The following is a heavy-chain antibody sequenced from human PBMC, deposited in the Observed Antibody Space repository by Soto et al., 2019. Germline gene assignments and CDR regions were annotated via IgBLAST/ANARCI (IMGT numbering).Heavy chain of an antibody. V-gene: IGHV3-7*01. Sequence: GGSLRLSCSASGFTFSSYWMNWGRQAPGKGLEWVATINQDGSGKYYVDSVKGRFTISRDNAKNSLYLQMNSLRAEETAVYYCARESKTTPINYYYYGMDVWGQGTTVTVSS. CDR3: ARESKTTPINYYYYGMDV. D-gene: IGHD4-4*01. J-gene: IGHJ6*02. CDR2: INQDGSGK. CDR1: GFTFSSYW.